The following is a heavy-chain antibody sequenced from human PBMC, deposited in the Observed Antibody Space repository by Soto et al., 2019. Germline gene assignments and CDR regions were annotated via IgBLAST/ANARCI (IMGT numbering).Heavy chain of an antibody. V-gene: IGHV4-59*01. CDR3: ARNYVLLWFGEPPEGEGWFDP. D-gene: IGHD3-10*01. CDR2: IYYSGST. CDR1: GGSISSYY. J-gene: IGHJ5*02. Sequence: QVQLQESGPGLVKPSETLSLTCTVSGGSISSYYWSWIRQPPGKGLEWIGYIYYSGSTNYNPSLKSRVTISVDTSKNQFSLKLSSVTAADTAVYYCARNYVLLWFGEPPEGEGWFDPWGQGTLVTVSS.